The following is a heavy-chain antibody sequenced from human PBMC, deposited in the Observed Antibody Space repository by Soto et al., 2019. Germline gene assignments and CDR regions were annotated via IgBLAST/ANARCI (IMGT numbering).Heavy chain of an antibody. Sequence: ASVKVSCKVSGXTLTELSMHWVRQAPGKGLEWMGGFDPEDGETIYAQKFQGRVTMTEDTSTDTAYMELSSLRSEDTAVYYCATQAVVAHSGSNYFDYWGQGTLVTVSS. V-gene: IGHV1-24*01. CDR1: GXTLTELS. J-gene: IGHJ4*02. CDR2: FDPEDGET. D-gene: IGHD2-15*01. CDR3: ATQAVVAHSGSNYFDY.